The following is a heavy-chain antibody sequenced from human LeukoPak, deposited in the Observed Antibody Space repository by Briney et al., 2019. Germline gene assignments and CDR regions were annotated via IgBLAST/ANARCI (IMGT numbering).Heavy chain of an antibody. CDR1: GFTFSSYA. CDR2: ISGSGGST. V-gene: IGHV3-23*01. CDR3: AKCHSSSWYWTWFDP. D-gene: IGHD6-13*01. J-gene: IGHJ5*02. Sequence: PGGSLRLSCAASGFTFSSYAMSWVRQAPGKGLEWVSAISGSGGSTYYADSVKGRFTISRDNSENTLYLQMNSLRAEDTAVYYCAKCHSSSWYWTWFDPWGQGTLVTVSS.